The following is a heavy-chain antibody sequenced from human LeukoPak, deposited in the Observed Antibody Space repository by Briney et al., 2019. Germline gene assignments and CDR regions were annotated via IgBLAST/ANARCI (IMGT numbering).Heavy chain of an antibody. J-gene: IGHJ5*02. D-gene: IGHD2-15*01. Sequence: SETLSLTCTVSSGSISSYYWSWIRQPPGKGLEWIGYIYYSGSTNYNPSLKSRVTISVDTSKNQFSLKLSSVTAADTAVYYCARSIAQYQPGEIVVVLATSGWFDPWGQGTLVTVSP. CDR2: IYYSGST. CDR1: SGSISSYY. V-gene: IGHV4-59*08. CDR3: ARSIAQYQPGEIVVVLATSGWFDP.